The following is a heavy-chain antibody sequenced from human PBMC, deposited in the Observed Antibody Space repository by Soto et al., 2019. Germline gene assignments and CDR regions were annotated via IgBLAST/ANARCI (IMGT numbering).Heavy chain of an antibody. J-gene: IGHJ4*02. CDR3: ARDPSGRNYDY. V-gene: IGHV4-34*01. D-gene: IGHD1-7*01. CDR1: GGTCIGYY. Sequence: LETHPHTSTVYGGTCIGYYWSWIRQPTGKGLEWIGEIYHSGSTNYNPSLKSRVTISVDKSKNQFSLKLSSVTAADTAVYYCARDPSGRNYDYWGQGTLVTVSS. CDR2: IYHSGST.